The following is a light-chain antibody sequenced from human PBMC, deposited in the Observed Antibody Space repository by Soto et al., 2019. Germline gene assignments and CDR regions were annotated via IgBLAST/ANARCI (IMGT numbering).Light chain of an antibody. CDR3: SSSAGTPFV. CDR1: SSDVGGYNY. J-gene: IGLJ1*01. CDR2: EVN. Sequence: QSVLTQPPSASGSPGQSVTISSTGTSSDVGGYNYVSWYQQHPGKAPKLMIYEVNKRPSGVPDRFSGSKSGNTASLAVSGLQAEDEADYYCSSSAGTPFVFGTGTKVTVL. V-gene: IGLV2-8*01.